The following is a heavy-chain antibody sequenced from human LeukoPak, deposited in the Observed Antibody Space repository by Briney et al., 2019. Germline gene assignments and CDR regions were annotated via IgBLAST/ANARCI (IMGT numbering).Heavy chain of an antibody. J-gene: IGHJ3*02. CDR3: ARDLGVGATQGAFDI. CDR1: GYTFTSYY. Sequence: ASVKVSCKASGYTFTSYYMHWMRQAPGQGLEWMGIINPSGGSTSYAQKFQGGVTMTRDMSTSTVYMELSSLRSEDTAVYYCARDLGVGATQGAFDIWGQGTMVTVSS. CDR2: INPSGGST. V-gene: IGHV1-46*01. D-gene: IGHD1-26*01.